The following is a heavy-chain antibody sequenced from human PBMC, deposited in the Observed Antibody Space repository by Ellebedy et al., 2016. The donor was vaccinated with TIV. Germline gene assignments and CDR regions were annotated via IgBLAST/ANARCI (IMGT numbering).Heavy chain of an antibody. J-gene: IGHJ6*02. D-gene: IGHD2-15*01. Sequence: GESLKISCKGIGYTFTNYWIGWVRQMPGKGLEWMGIIYPDDSDTRYSPSFQGQVTISADKSINTAYLQWSSLKASDTAMYYCARDFTHCSGGSCYYYYGMDVWGQGTTVTVSS. CDR3: ARDFTHCSGGSCYYYYGMDV. CDR1: GYTFTNYW. V-gene: IGHV5-51*01. CDR2: IYPDDSDT.